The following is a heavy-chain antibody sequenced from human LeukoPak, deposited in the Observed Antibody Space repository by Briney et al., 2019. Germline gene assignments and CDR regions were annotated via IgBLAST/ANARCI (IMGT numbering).Heavy chain of an antibody. CDR3: AKGGNYAPLDY. CDR1: GFSFTDSA. CDR2: ISTSGGDT. V-gene: IGHV3-23*01. J-gene: IGHJ4*02. Sequence: PGGSLRLSCAASGFSFTDSAMTWVRQAPGKGLEWVSAISTSGGDTIYTDSVKGRFTISRGNSKNTLYLQMNSLRAEDTAKYYCAKGGNYAPLDYWGQGTLVTVSS. D-gene: IGHD1-7*01.